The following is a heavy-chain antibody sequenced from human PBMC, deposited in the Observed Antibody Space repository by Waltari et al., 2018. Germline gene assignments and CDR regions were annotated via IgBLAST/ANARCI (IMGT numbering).Heavy chain of an antibody. J-gene: IGHJ5*02. CDR1: GDSVSSNDAT. V-gene: IGHV6-1*01. Sequence: QVQLQQSGPGLVKPSQTLSLTCAISGDSVSSNDATCDWVRQSPSRGLEWLGRTYYRSKWFYDYPLSVRSRISINPDTSKNQFSLQLNSVTPEDTAVYYCARDLTEGKGNWFDPWGQGTLVTVSS. D-gene: IGHD3-10*01. CDR2: TYYRSKWFY. CDR3: ARDLTEGKGNWFDP.